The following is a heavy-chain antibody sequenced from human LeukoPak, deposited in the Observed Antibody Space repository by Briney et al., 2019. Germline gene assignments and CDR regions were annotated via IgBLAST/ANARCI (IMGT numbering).Heavy chain of an antibody. CDR3: AGRRVLDASFDY. D-gene: IGHD3-16*01. J-gene: IGHJ4*02. CDR2: IYSGDNT. CDR1: GFTVSNNY. Sequence: PGGSLRLSCAASGFTVSNNYMSWVRQAAGKGLEWVSVIYSGDNTYYVESVKGRFTISRDNSKNTLLLQMNRLRAEDTAVYYCAGRRVLDASFDYWGQGTLVTVSS. V-gene: IGHV3-66*02.